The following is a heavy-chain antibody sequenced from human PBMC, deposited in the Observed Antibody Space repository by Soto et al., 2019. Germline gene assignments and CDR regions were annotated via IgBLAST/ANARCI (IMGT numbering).Heavy chain of an antibody. CDR2: ISAYNGNT. CDR1: GYTFTSYG. CDR3: ARGESLEAVAGYDY. V-gene: IGHV1-18*04. J-gene: IGHJ4*02. D-gene: IGHD6-19*01. Sequence: AAVKVSCKASGYTFTSYGISWVRQAPGQGLEWMGWISAYNGNTNYAQKLQGRVTMTTDTSTSTAYMELRSLRSDDTAVYYCARGESLEAVAGYDYWGQGTLVTVSS.